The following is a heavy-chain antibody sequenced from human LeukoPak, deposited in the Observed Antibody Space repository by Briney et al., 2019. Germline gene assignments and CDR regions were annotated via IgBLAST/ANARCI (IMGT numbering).Heavy chain of an antibody. Sequence: GGSLRLSCAASGFTFSSYSMNWVRQAPGKGLEWVSSISSSSSYIYYADSVKGRFTISRDNAKNTLYLQMNSLRAEDTAVYYCARERTYYYYYMDVWGKGTTVTVSS. CDR2: ISSSSSYI. V-gene: IGHV3-21*01. J-gene: IGHJ6*03. CDR3: ARERTYYYYYMDV. CDR1: GFTFSSYS.